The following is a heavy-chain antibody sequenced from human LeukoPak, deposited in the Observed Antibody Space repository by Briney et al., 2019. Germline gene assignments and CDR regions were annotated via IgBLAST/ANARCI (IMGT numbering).Heavy chain of an antibody. Sequence: ASVKVSCKASGYTFTGCYMHWVRQAPGQGLKWMGWINPNSGGTNYAQKFQGRVTMTRDTSISTAYMELSRLRSDDTAVYYCARDLIRDIVVVPAARGWFDPWGQGTLVTVSS. CDR3: ARDLIRDIVVVPAARGWFDP. D-gene: IGHD2-2*01. CDR2: INPNSGGT. CDR1: GYTFTGCY. J-gene: IGHJ5*02. V-gene: IGHV1-2*02.